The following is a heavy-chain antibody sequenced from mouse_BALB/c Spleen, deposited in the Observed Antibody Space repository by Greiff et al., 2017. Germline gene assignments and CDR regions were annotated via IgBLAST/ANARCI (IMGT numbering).Heavy chain of an antibody. CDR1: GFTFSSYA. CDR2: ISSGGST. J-gene: IGHJ4*01. V-gene: IGHV5-6-5*01. CDR3: AREGQLGYAMDY. Sequence: EVQVVESGGGLVKPGGSLKLSCAASGFTFSSYAMSWVRQTPEKRLEWVASISSGGSTYYPDSVKGRFTISRDNARNILYLQMSSLRSEDTAMYYCAREGQLGYAMDYWGQGTSVTVSS. D-gene: IGHD3-2*01.